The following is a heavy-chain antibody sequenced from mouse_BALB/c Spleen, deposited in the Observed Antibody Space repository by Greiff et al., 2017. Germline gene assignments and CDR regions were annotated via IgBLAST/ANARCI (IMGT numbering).Heavy chain of an antibody. V-gene: IGHV14-3*02. Sequence: EVKLMESGAELVKPGASVKLSCTASGFNIKDTYMHWVKQRPEQGLEWIGRIDPANGNTKYDPKFQGKATITADTSSNTAYLQLSSLTSEDTAVYYCAGGLGDYWGQGTSVTVSS. CDR1: GFNIKDTY. J-gene: IGHJ4*01. CDR3: AGGLGDY. CDR2: IDPANGNT.